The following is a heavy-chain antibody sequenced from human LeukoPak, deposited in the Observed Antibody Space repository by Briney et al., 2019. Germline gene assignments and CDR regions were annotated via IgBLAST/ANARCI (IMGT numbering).Heavy chain of an antibody. CDR2: ISNDATDK. J-gene: IGHJ4*02. Sequence: GGSLRLSCAASGFTFGTYGMHWVRQAPGKGLEWVAVISNDATDKYYADSVKGRFTISRDNSKNTLYLQMNSLRAEDTAVYYCASAYRGGDCPGSFDYWGQGTLVTVSS. D-gene: IGHD2-21*02. CDR3: ASAYRGGDCPGSFDY. V-gene: IGHV3-30*03. CDR1: GFTFGTYG.